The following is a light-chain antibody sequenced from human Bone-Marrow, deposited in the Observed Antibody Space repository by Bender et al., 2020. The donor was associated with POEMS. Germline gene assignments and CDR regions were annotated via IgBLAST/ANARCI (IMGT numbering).Light chain of an antibody. J-gene: IGLJ3*02. V-gene: IGLV2-14*03. CDR2: DVN. CDR3: NSYTTTGALGV. Sequence: QSALTQPPSASGSVGQSVTISCTGTSRDVGGYNSVSWYQQHPGKAPRLIIYDVNNRPSGVSNRFSGSKSANTATLTISGLQAADEAYYYCNSYTTTGALGVFGGGTRLTVL. CDR1: SRDVGGYNS.